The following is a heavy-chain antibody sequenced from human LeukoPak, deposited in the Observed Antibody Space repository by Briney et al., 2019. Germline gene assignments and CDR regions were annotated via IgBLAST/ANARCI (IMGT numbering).Heavy chain of an antibody. Sequence: ASVKDSCKASGYTFTSYYMHWVRQARGQGLEWMGIINPCGGSTSYAQKFQGRVTMTRDTSTSTVYMELSSLRSEDTAVYYCARDLLDCSGGSCYRIVAFDIWGQGTMVTVSS. J-gene: IGHJ3*02. CDR1: GYTFTSYY. CDR3: ARDLLDCSGGSCYRIVAFDI. D-gene: IGHD2-15*01. CDR2: INPCGGST. V-gene: IGHV1-46*01.